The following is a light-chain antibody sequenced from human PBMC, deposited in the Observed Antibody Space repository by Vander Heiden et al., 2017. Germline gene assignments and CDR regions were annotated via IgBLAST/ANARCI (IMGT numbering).Light chain of an antibody. Sequence: EIVLRQSAATLSLSPGERATLSCRASQSVNGYLAWYQQKPGQAPRLLIYDASNRASGIPARFSGRACGLDFTLTISSLEPEDFAIYYCQLRDDWPGHTFGGGTKVEIK. CDR1: QSVNGY. CDR3: QLRDDWPGHT. J-gene: IGKJ4*01. V-gene: IGKV3-11*01. CDR2: DAS.